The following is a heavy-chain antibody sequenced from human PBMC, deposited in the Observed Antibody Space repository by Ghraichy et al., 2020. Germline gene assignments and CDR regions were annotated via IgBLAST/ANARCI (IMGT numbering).Heavy chain of an antibody. V-gene: IGHV4-34*01. CDR3: ARPPYCGGDCYSGAFEI. CDR1: GGSFSGYY. CDR2: INHSGST. J-gene: IGHJ3*02. Sequence: SETLSLTCAVYGGSFSGYYWSWIRQPPGKGLEWSGEINHSGSTNYNSSLKSRVTISVDTSKNQFSLKLSSVTAADTAVYYCARPPYCGGDCYSGAFEIWGQGTMVTVSS. D-gene: IGHD2-21*02.